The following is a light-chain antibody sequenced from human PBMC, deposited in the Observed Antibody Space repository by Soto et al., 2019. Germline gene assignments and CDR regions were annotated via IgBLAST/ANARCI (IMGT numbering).Light chain of an antibody. CDR2: DAS. CDR1: QSISSW. CDR3: QHYNSYSLT. J-gene: IGKJ4*01. Sequence: DIQLTQSPSVLSASVGDTVTITCRASQSISSWLAWYQQKPGKAPKLLIYDASSLESGVPSRFSGSGSGTEFTLTISSLQPDDFATYYCQHYNSYSLTFGGGTKVDIK. V-gene: IGKV1-5*01.